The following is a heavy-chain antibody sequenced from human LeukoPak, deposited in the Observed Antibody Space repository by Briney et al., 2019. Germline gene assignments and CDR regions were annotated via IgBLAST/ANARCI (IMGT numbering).Heavy chain of an antibody. V-gene: IGHV3-23*01. CDR2: ISGSGGST. CDR3: AKDGGYDLYYYYMDV. CDR1: GFTFSSYA. Sequence: GGSLRLSCAASGFTFSSYAMSWVRQAPGKGLEWVSAISGSGGSTYYADSVKGRFTIPRDNSKNTLYLQMNSLRAEDTAVYYCAKDGGYDLYYYYMDVWGKGTTVTVSS. J-gene: IGHJ6*03. D-gene: IGHD3-3*01.